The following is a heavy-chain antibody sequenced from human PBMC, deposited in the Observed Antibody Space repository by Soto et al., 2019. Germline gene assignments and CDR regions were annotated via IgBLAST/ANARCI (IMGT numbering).Heavy chain of an antibody. V-gene: IGHV1-3*01. Sequence: ASVKVSCKASGYTFTSYAMHWVRQAPGQRLEWMGWINAGNGNTKYSQKFQGRVTITRDTAASTAYMELSSLRSEDTAVYYCARSRITIFGVVIRNFDYWGQGTLVTAPQ. J-gene: IGHJ4*02. D-gene: IGHD3-3*01. CDR2: INAGNGNT. CDR1: GYTFTSYA. CDR3: ARSRITIFGVVIRNFDY.